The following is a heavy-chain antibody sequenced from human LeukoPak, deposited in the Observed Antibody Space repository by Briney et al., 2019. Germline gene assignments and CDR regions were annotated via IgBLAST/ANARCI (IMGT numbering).Heavy chain of an antibody. V-gene: IGHV1-8*03. CDR1: GYTFTSYD. CDR3: ARNRPVGIGGGSPPPYYFDY. CDR2: MNPNSGNT. J-gene: IGHJ4*02. Sequence: GASVKVSCNASGYTFTSYDINWVRQATGQGLEWMGWMNPNSGNTGYAQKFQGRVTITRNTSISTAYMELSSLRSEDTAVYYCARNRPVGIGGGSPPPYYFDYWGQGTLVTVSS. D-gene: IGHD3-16*01.